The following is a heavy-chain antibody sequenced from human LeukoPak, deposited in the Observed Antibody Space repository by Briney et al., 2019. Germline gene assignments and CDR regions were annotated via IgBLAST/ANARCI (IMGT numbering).Heavy chain of an antibody. V-gene: IGHV3-30*18. J-gene: IGHJ4*02. CDR3: AKGGGYSSFDY. CDR2: ISYDGSNK. D-gene: IGHD2-21*01. Sequence: GGSLRLSCAASGFTFSSYGMHWVRQAPGKGLEWVAVISYDGSNKYYADSVKGRFTISRDNSKNTLYLQMNSLRAEDTAVYYCAKGGGYSSFDYWGQGTLVTVSS. CDR1: GFTFSSYG.